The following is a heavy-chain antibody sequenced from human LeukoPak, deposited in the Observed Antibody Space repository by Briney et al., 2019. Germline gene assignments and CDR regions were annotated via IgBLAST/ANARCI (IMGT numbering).Heavy chain of an antibody. D-gene: IGHD3-22*01. J-gene: IGHJ3*02. CDR3: AKDSSLWYDRPIGAFDI. Sequence: GGSLRLSCAASGFTFSSSSMNWVRQAPGKGLEWVSSISSSSSYIYYADSLKGRFTISRDNAKNSLYLQMNSLRAEDTAVYYCAKDSSLWYDRPIGAFDIWGQGTMVTVSS. V-gene: IGHV3-21*01. CDR2: ISSSSSYI. CDR1: GFTFSSSS.